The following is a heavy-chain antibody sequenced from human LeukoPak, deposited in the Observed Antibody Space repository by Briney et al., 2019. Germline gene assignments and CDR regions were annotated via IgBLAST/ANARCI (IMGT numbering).Heavy chain of an antibody. CDR2: ISYDGSNK. CDR3: ARGHYDILTGYSRGGPFDY. CDR1: GFTFSTYS. V-gene: IGHV3-30*03. D-gene: IGHD3-9*01. Sequence: GGSLRLSCAASGFTFSTYSMNWVRQAPGKGLEWVAVISYDGSNKYYADSVKGRFTISRDNSKNTLYLQMNSLRAEDTAVYYCARGHYDILTGYSRGGPFDYWGQGTLVTVSS. J-gene: IGHJ4*02.